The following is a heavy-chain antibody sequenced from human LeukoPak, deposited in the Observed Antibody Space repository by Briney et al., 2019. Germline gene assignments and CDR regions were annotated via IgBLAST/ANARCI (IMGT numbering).Heavy chain of an antibody. Sequence: ASVTVSCKVSGNSLSELSIQWVRQAPGKGLECMGGFHPEEAKVVYSQNFQDRVTMTEDTSTQTAYMELSGLTSDDTAVYYCATRSGDFWSGFVNWGQGTLVTVSS. J-gene: IGHJ4*02. D-gene: IGHD3-3*01. CDR2: FHPEEAKV. V-gene: IGHV1-24*01. CDR1: GNSLSELS. CDR3: ATRSGDFWSGFVN.